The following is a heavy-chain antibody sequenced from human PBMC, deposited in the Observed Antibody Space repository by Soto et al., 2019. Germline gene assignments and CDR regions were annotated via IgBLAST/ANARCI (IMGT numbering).Heavy chain of an antibody. V-gene: IGHV4-30-4*01. J-gene: IGHJ5*02. CDR3: ARERPDGSRLDP. CDR2: IYYSGST. Sequence: QVQLQESGPGLVKPSQTLSLTCTVSGGSISSGDYYWSWIRQPPGKGLEWIGYIYYSGSTYYNPSRKGRVTISVDTSKNQFSLRLSSVTAADTAVYYFARERPDGSRLDPWGQGTLVTVSS. D-gene: IGHD6-13*01. CDR1: GGSISSGDYY.